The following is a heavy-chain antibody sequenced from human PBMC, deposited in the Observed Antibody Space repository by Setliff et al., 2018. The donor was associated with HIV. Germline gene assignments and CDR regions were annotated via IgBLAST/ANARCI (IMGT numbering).Heavy chain of an antibody. Sequence: SETLSLTCTVSGASIRSQYWSWIRQPPGKGLAWIGYIYYSGSTNYNPSLKCRVTISVDTSKNQFSLKLSSVTAADTAVYYCARGSRGYSYAYYYYYMDVWGKGTTVTVSS. J-gene: IGHJ6*03. V-gene: IGHV4-59*11. CDR2: IYYSGST. CDR3: ARGSRGYSYAYYYYYMDV. CDR1: GASIRSQY. D-gene: IGHD5-18*01.